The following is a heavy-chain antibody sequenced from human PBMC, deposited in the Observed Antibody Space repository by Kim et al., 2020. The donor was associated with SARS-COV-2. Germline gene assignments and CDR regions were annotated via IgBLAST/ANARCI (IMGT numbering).Heavy chain of an antibody. CDR3: TRDLGIAAAG. Sequence: GGSLRLSCAASGFTFSDHYMDWVRQAPGKGLEWVGRSRDKANTYSTEYAASVKGRFTVSRDDSKDSLYLQMNSLKIEDTAVYYCTRDLGIAAAGWGQGTLVTVSS. CDR1: GFTFSDHY. CDR2: SRDKANTYST. J-gene: IGHJ4*02. V-gene: IGHV3-72*01. D-gene: IGHD6-13*01.